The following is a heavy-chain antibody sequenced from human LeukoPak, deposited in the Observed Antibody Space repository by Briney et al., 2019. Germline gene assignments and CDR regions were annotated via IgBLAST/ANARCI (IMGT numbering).Heavy chain of an antibody. J-gene: IGHJ3*02. CDR2: THYSGST. Sequence: SETLSLTCTVSGGSISSYYWSWIRQPPGKGLEYIGYTHYSGSTNYNPSLKSRVTISLDTSGNQFSLKLSSVPAADTAVYYCASGYCGGACQLGGVDMWGQGTMVTVSS. V-gene: IGHV4-59*01. CDR1: GGSISSYY. CDR3: ASGYCGGACQLGGVDM. D-gene: IGHD2-21*02.